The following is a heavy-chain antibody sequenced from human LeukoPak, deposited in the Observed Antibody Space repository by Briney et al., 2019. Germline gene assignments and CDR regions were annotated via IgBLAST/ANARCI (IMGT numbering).Heavy chain of an antibody. Sequence: PSETLSLTCAVYGGSFSGYYWSWLRQPPGKGLEWIGEINHSGSTNYNPSLKRRVTISADTSKNQFSLTLSSVTAADTAMYYCARVRGDLSIDFWGQGNLVTVSS. D-gene: IGHD2-21*02. J-gene: IGHJ4*02. V-gene: IGHV4-34*01. CDR3: ARVRGDLSIDF. CDR1: GGSFSGYY. CDR2: INHSGST.